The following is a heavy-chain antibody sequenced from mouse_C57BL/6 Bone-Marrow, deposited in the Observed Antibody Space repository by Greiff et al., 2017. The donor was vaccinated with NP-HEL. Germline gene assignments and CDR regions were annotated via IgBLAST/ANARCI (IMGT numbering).Heavy chain of an antibody. CDR1: GYTFTSYW. Sequence: QVHVKQSGAELAKPGASVKLSCKASGYTFTSYWMHWVKQRPGQGLEWIGYINPSSGYTKYNQKFKDKATLTADKSSSTAYMQLSSLTYEDSAVYYCARGTYWYAMDYWGQGTSVTVSS. V-gene: IGHV1-7*01. D-gene: IGHD2-10*01. CDR3: ARGTYWYAMDY. CDR2: INPSSGYT. J-gene: IGHJ4*01.